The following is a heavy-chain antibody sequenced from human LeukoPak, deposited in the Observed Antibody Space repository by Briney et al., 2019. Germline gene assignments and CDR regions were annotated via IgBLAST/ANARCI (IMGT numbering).Heavy chain of an antibody. CDR3: ARTGDLGDYQDAFDI. Sequence: GESLKISCKGSGYSFTSYWIGWVRQMPGKGLEWMGIIYPGDSDTRYSPSFQGQVTISADKSISTAYLQWSSLKASDTAMYYCARTGDLGDYQDAFDIWGQGTMVTVSS. J-gene: IGHJ3*02. CDR2: IYPGDSDT. D-gene: IGHD4-17*01. CDR1: GYSFTSYW. V-gene: IGHV5-51*01.